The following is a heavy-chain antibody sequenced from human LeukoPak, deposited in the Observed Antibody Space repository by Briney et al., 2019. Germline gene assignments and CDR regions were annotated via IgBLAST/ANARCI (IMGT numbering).Heavy chain of an antibody. V-gene: IGHV3-7*01. CDR3: ARETPDSSGWD. CDR2: IKQDGSQK. D-gene: IGHD6-19*01. CDR1: GFTFSSYE. Sequence: GGSLRLSCAASGFTFSSYEMNWVRQAPGKGLEWVANIKQDGSQKSYVDSVKGRFTISRDNAKNSLYLQMNSLRAEDTAVYYCARETPDSSGWDWGQGTLVTVSS. J-gene: IGHJ4*02.